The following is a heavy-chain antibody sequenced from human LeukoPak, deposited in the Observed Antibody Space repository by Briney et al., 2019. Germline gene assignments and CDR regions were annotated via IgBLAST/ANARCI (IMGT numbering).Heavy chain of an antibody. D-gene: IGHD6-6*01. CDR1: GYTFTGYY. CDR3: ASVEGVPRLMSMDV. Sequence: GASVKVSCKASGYTFTGYYMHWVRQAPGQGLEWMGWINPNSGGTNYAQKFQGRVTMTRDTSISTAYMELSRLRSDDTAVYYCASVEGVPRLMSMDVWDQGTTVTVSS. V-gene: IGHV1-2*02. J-gene: IGHJ6*02. CDR2: INPNSGGT.